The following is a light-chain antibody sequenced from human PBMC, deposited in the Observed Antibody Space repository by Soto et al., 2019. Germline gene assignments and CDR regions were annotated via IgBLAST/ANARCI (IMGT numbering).Light chain of an antibody. CDR1: QSVSSSN. J-gene: IGKJ4*01. Sequence: EIVLTQSPGNLSWSPGEGATLSCRASQSVSSSNLAWYQQKRGQSPRVIIYGGYTRAAGIPDRFSGSGSGPDFTLTISSLQSEDFAVYFCQQYGSSLTVGGGTKVDIK. CDR2: GGY. V-gene: IGKV3-20*01. CDR3: QQYGSSLT.